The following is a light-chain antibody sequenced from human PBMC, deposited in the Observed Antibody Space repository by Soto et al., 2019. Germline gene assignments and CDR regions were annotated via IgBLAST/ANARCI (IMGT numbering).Light chain of an antibody. V-gene: IGLV3-1*01. CDR1: KLGDKY. J-gene: IGLJ2*01. Sequence: SYELTQPPSVSVSQGQTASITCSGDKLGDKYACWYQQKPGQSPVLVIYQDRKRPSGIPERFSGSNSGNTATLTISGTQAMDEADYYCQAWDSSTAVFGGGTKLTVL. CDR2: QDR. CDR3: QAWDSSTAV.